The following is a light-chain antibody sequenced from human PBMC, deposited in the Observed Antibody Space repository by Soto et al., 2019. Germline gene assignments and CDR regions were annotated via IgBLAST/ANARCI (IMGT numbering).Light chain of an antibody. CDR3: QQYNNWPSMYT. V-gene: IGKV3-15*01. CDR1: HSVSSN. J-gene: IGKJ2*01. Sequence: EIVMTQSPATLSVSPGERATLSCRASHSVSSNLAWYQQKPGQAPRLLIYGASTRATGIPVRFSVSGSGTEFALTISSLRSEDFAVYYCQQYNNWPSMYTFGQGTKLEIK. CDR2: GAS.